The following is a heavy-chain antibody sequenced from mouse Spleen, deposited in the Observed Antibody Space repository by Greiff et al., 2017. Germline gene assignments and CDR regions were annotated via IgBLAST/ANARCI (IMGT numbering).Heavy chain of an antibody. V-gene: IGHV3-6*01. CDR2: ISYDGSN. CDR3: ARDGGRTAY. Sequence: EVKLVESGPGLVKPSQSLSLTCSVTGYSITSGYYWNWIRQFPGNKLEWMGYISYDGSNNYNPSLKNRISITRDTSKNQFFLKLNSVTTEDTATYYCARDGGRTAYWGQGTLVTVSA. CDR1: GYSITSGYY. J-gene: IGHJ3*01.